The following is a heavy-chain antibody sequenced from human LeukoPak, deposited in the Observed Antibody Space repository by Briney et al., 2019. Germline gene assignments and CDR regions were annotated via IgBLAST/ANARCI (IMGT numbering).Heavy chain of an antibody. D-gene: IGHD5-24*01. CDR1: GGTFSSYA. V-gene: IGHV1-69*04. J-gene: IGHJ4*02. Sequence: ASVTVSCKASGGTFSSYAISWVRQAPGQGLEWMGRIIPILGIANYAQKFQGRVTITADKSTSTAYMELSSLRSEDTAVYYCARDPRFRDGYNYSQDYWGRGTLVTVSS. CDR3: ARDPRFRDGYNYSQDY. CDR2: IIPILGIA.